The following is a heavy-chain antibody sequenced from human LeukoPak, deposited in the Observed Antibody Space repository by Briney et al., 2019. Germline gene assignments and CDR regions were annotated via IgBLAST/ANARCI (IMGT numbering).Heavy chain of an antibody. CDR3: ARDFDVAYRQNWFDP. D-gene: IGHD2-21*01. Sequence: EASVKVSCKASGYKFTSYGISWVRQAPGQGLEWMGWISAYNGNTKYAQKLQGRVTMTTDTSTSTAYMELRSLRSDDTAVYHCARDFDVAYRQNWFDPWGQGTLVTVSS. CDR1: GYKFTSYG. J-gene: IGHJ5*02. V-gene: IGHV1-18*01. CDR2: ISAYNGNT.